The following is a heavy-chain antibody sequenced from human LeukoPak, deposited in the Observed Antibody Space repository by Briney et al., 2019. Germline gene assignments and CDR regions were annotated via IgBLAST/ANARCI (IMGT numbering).Heavy chain of an antibody. CDR2: IYYRGSN. CDR3: AREGDYGDYVSSYYFDY. CDR1: GGSISSGDYY. V-gene: IGHV4-30-4*08. J-gene: IGHJ4*02. Sequence: SETLSLTCTVSGGSISSGDYYWRWIRQPPGKGLEWIGYIYYRGSNYYNPSLKSRVTISVDTSKNQFSLKLSSVTAADTAVYYCAREGDYGDYVSSYYFDYWGQGTLVTVSS. D-gene: IGHD4-17*01.